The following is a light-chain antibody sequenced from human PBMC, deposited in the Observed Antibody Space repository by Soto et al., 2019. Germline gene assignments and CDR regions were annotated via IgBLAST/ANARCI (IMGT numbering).Light chain of an antibody. J-gene: IGKJ4*02. CDR3: QQYGSSPVALT. V-gene: IGKV3-20*01. Sequence: EIVLTQSPGTLSLSLGERATLSCSASQSVSSSFLAWYQQKPGQAPILLIYDASSRATGIPDRFSGSGSGTALTLTIRRLEPEDFSVYECQQYGSSPVALTFGGGTKVEIK. CDR1: QSVSSSF. CDR2: DAS.